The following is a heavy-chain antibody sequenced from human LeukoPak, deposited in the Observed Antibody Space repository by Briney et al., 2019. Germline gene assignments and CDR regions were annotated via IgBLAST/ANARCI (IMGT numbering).Heavy chain of an antibody. V-gene: IGHV1-69*01. CDR2: IIPIFGTA. J-gene: IGHJ6*03. D-gene: IGHD3-3*01. CDR1: GGTFSSYA. CDR3: ARGDVLRFLEWSPYSGDYYYYMDV. Sequence: SVKVSCKASGGTFSSYAISWVRQAPGQGLEWMGGIIPIFGTANYAQKFQGRVTITADESTSTAYMELSSLRSEDTAVYYCARGDVLRFLEWSPYSGDYYYYMDVWGKGTTVTVSS.